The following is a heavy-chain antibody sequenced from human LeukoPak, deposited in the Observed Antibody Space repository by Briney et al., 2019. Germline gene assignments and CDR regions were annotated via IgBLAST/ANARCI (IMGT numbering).Heavy chain of an antibody. D-gene: IGHD3-10*01. CDR3: AIRGPSGSEGRAFDY. V-gene: IGHV4-61*02. CDR1: GGSINSGSYY. J-gene: IGHJ4*02. CDR2: IYTNGST. Sequence: SETLSLTCTVSGGSINSGSYYWSWIRQPARKGLEWIVRIYTNGSTNYNPSLKSRVSISADTSKNQFSLNLSSVTAADTAVYYCAIRGPSGSEGRAFDYWGQGALVTVSS.